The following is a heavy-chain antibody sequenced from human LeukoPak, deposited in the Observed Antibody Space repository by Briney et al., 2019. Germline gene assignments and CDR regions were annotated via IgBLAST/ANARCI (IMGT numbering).Heavy chain of an antibody. CDR1: GGSISSGSYY. V-gene: IGHV4-39*07. D-gene: IGHD3-22*01. J-gene: IGHJ1*01. CDR3: ARGFSGYYDS. Sequence: SETLSLTCTVSGGSISSGSYYWSWIRQPPGKGLEWIGEINHSGSTNYNPSLKSRVTISVYTSKNQFSLKLSSVTAADTAVYYCARGFSGYYDSWGQGTLVTVSS. CDR2: INHSGST.